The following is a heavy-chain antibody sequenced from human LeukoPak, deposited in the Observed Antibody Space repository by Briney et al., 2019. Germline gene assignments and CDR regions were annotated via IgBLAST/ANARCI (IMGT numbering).Heavy chain of an antibody. CDR2: ISYDGSNK. Sequence: PGGSPRLSCAASGFTFSSYGMHWVRQAPGKGLEWVAVISYDGSNKYYADSVKGRFTISRDNAKNSLYLQMNSLRAGDTAVYYCARTAPGVHAFDIWGQGTMVTVSS. J-gene: IGHJ3*02. V-gene: IGHV3-30*03. D-gene: IGHD2-2*01. CDR3: ARTAPGVHAFDI. CDR1: GFTFSSYG.